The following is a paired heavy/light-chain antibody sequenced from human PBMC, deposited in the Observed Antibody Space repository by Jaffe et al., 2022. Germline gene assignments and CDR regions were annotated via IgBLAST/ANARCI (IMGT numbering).Light chain of an antibody. CDR3: SSYAGSNNHVV. CDR2: EVS. J-gene: IGLJ2*01. Sequence: QSALTQPPSASGSPGQSVTISCTGTSSDVGGYNYVSWYQQHPGKAPKLMIYEVSKRPSGVPDRFSGSKSGNTASLTVSGLQAEDEADYYCSSYAGSNNHVVFGGGTKLTVL. CDR1: SSDVGGYNY. V-gene: IGLV2-8*01.
Heavy chain of an antibody. D-gene: IGHD3-3*01. CDR2: IYYSGST. CDR3: ATAGQYYDFWSGYYKWDYYYYMDV. J-gene: IGHJ6*03. Sequence: QLQLQESGPGLVKPSETLSLTCTVSGGSISSSSYYWGWIRQPPGKGLEWIGSIYYSGSTYYNPSLKSRVTISVDTSKNQFSLKLSSVTAADTAVYYCATAGQYYDFWSGYYKWDYYYYMDVWGKGTTVTVSS. CDR1: GGSISSSSYY. V-gene: IGHV4-39*01.